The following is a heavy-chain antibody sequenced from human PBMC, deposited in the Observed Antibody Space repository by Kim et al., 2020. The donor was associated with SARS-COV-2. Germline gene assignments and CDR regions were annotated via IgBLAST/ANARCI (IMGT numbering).Heavy chain of an antibody. V-gene: IGHV1-2*02. CDR3: ARVDTQRLVDYYYYGMDV. D-gene: IGHD6-13*01. CDR2: INPNSGGT. Sequence: ASVNVSCKASVYTFTGYYMHWVRQAPGQGLEWMGWINPNSGGTKYAQKLQGRVTMTRDTSISTAYMELSRLRSDDTAVYYCARVDTQRLVDYYYYGMDVWGQGTTVTVSS. CDR1: VYTFTGYY. J-gene: IGHJ6*02.